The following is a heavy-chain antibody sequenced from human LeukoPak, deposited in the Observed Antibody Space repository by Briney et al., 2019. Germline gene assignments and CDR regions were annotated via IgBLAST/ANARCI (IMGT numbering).Heavy chain of an antibody. D-gene: IGHD7-27*01. CDR1: GGSFSGYY. Sequence: SETLSLTCAVYGGSFSGYYWSWIRQPPGKGLEWIGEINHSGSTNYNPSLKSRVTISVDTSKNQFSLKLSSVTAADTAVYYCARAPLGYYFDYWGQGTLVTVSS. V-gene: IGHV4-34*01. CDR3: ARAPLGYYFDY. J-gene: IGHJ4*02. CDR2: INHSGST.